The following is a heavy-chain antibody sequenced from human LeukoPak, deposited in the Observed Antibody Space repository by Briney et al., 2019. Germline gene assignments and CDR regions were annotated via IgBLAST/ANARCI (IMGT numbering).Heavy chain of an antibody. D-gene: IGHD3-16*02. J-gene: IGHJ4*02. V-gene: IGHV4-38-2*01. CDR1: GHAIRTGYY. CDR2: IYHGGAT. CDR3: ARYRYGGPADY. Sequence: PSETLSLTCAVSGHAIRTGYYWGWLRQPPGKELEWIGSIYHGGATYYTPSLKTRATISVDTTTNQFSLSLNSVTVADTAVYYCARYRYGGPADYWGQGTLVTVSS.